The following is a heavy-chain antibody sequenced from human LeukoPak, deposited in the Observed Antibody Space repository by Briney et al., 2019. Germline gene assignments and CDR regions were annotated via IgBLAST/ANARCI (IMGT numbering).Heavy chain of an antibody. V-gene: IGHV3-21*01. Sequence: GGSLRLSCAASGFTFSSYSMNWVRLAPGKGLEWDSSISSSSSYIYYADSVKGRFTISRDNAKNSLYLQMNSLRAEDTAVYYCARDGTYYYDSSGYYYYYGMDVWGQRTTVTVSS. CDR1: GFTFSSYS. J-gene: IGHJ6*02. CDR3: ARDGTYYYDSSGYYYYYGMDV. CDR2: ISSSSSYI. D-gene: IGHD3-22*01.